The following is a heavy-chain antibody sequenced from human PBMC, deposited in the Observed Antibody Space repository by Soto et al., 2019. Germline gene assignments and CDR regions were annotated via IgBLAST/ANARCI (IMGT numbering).Heavy chain of an antibody. Sequence: GESLKISCKGSGYTFTNYWIGWVRQMPGKGLEWMGIIYPGDSDTKYNPSFQGQVTISADRSITTTYLQWSSLKASDTAIYYCAASIFYYGMDVWGQGTTVTVSS. CDR2: IYPGDSDT. CDR1: GYTFTNYW. J-gene: IGHJ6*02. V-gene: IGHV5-51*01. CDR3: AASIFYYGMDV.